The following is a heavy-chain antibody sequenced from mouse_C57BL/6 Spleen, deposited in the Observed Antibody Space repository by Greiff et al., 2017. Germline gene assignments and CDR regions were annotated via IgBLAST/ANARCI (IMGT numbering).Heavy chain of an antibody. Sequence: VQVVESGAELVKPGASVKISCKASGYAFSSYWMNWVKQRPGKGLEWIGQIYPGDGDTNYNGKFKGKATLTADKSSSTAYMQLSSLTSEDSAVYFCASHYYYGSHYAMDYWGQGTSVTVSS. D-gene: IGHD1-1*01. CDR3: ASHYYYGSHYAMDY. V-gene: IGHV1-80*01. CDR1: GYAFSSYW. J-gene: IGHJ4*01. CDR2: IYPGDGDT.